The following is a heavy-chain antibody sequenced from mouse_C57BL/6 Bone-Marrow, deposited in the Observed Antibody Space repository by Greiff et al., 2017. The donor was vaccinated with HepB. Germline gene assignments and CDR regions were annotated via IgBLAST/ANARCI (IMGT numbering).Heavy chain of an antibody. V-gene: IGHV1-82*01. CDR2: IYPGDGDT. D-gene: IGHD3-1*01. CDR1: GYAFSSSW. J-gene: IGHJ3*01. Sequence: VQLQQSGPELVKPGASVKNSCKASGYAFSSSWMNWVKQRPGKCLEWIGRIYPGDGDTNYNGKFKGTATLTADKSSSTAYMQLSSLTSEYYAGYFCARSGYPVPAYWGQGTLVTVSA. CDR3: ARSGYPVPAY.